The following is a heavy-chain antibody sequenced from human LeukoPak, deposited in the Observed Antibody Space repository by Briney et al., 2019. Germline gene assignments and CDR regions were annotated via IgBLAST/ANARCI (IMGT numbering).Heavy chain of an antibody. V-gene: IGHV3-30*18. CDR1: GFTFSSYG. CDR3: AKGSTLGY. D-gene: IGHD7-27*01. J-gene: IGHJ4*02. Sequence: GGSLRLSCAASGFTFSSYGMHWVRQAPGKGLEWVAVISYDGSNKYYADSVKGRFTISRDNSKNTLYLQMNSLRSDDTAVYYCAKGSTLGYWGQGTLVTVSS. CDR2: ISYDGSNK.